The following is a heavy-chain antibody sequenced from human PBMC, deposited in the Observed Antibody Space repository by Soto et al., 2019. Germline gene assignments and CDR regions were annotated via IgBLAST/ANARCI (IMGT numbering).Heavy chain of an antibody. CDR3: ARGRVDYIWGSYRDASLPLDY. Sequence: VGSLRLSCAASGFTFSSYWMNWVRQAPGEGVEWVANIKQDGSEKNFVDSVKGRFTISRDDARKSLYLQMNSLRPEDTAVYYCARGRVDYIWGSYRDASLPLDYWGQGTLVTVSS. CDR1: GFTFSSYW. V-gene: IGHV3-7*03. CDR2: IKQDGSEK. J-gene: IGHJ4*02. D-gene: IGHD3-16*02.